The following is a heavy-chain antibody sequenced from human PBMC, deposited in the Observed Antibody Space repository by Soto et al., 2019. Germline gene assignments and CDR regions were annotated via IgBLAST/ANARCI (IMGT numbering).Heavy chain of an antibody. J-gene: IGHJ5*02. CDR3: AKAFWSPHNNWFDP. CDR1: GFTFSSYA. Sequence: GGSLRLSCAASGFTFSSYAMSWVRQAPGKGLEWVSAISGSGGSTCYADSVKGRFTISRDNSKNTLYLQMNSLRAEDTAVYYCAKAFWSPHNNWFDPWGQGTLVTVSS. D-gene: IGHD2-8*02. V-gene: IGHV3-23*01. CDR2: ISGSGGST.